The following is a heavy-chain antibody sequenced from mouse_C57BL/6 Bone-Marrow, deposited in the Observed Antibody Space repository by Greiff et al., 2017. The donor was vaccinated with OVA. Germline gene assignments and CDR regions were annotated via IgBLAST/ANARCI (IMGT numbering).Heavy chain of an antibody. V-gene: IGHV1-59*01. Sequence: QVQLQQPGAELVRPGTSVKLSCKASGYTFTSYWMHWVKQRPGQGLEWIGVIDPSDSYTNYNQKFKGKATLTVDTSSSTAYMQLSSLTSEDSAVYYCAIYPLYDGYWYFDVWGTGTTVTVSS. CDR3: AIYPLYDGYWYFDV. D-gene: IGHD2-3*01. CDR1: GYTFTSYW. J-gene: IGHJ1*03. CDR2: IDPSDSYT.